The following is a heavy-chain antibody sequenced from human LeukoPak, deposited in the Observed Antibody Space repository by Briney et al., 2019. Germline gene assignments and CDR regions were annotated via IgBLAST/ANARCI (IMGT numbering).Heavy chain of an antibody. CDR3: ARTAPSRKYYYYGMDV. D-gene: IGHD5-18*01. CDR2: MNPNSGNT. J-gene: IGHJ6*02. V-gene: IGHV1-8*01. CDR1: GYTFTSYD. Sequence: EASVKVSCKSSGYTFTSYDINWVRQATGQGLEWMGLMNPNSGNTGYAQKFQGRVTMTRNTSISTAYMELSSLRSEDTAVYYCARTAPSRKYYYYGMDVWGQGTTVTVSS.